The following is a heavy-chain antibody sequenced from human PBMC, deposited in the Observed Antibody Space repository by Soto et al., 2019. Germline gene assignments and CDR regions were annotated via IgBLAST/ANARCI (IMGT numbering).Heavy chain of an antibody. CDR1: GYTFTDYY. D-gene: IGHD3-16*01. Sequence: QVQLVQSGAEVKEPGASVKVSCKASGYTFTDYYIHWVRQAPGQGLEWMGWINPHSGGTNYAQKFQGWVTMTRDTSISTAYMELSRLRSDDTAVYYCARGDDSMVDYWGQGTLVTVSS. CDR2: INPHSGGT. V-gene: IGHV1-2*04. J-gene: IGHJ4*02. CDR3: ARGDDSMVDY.